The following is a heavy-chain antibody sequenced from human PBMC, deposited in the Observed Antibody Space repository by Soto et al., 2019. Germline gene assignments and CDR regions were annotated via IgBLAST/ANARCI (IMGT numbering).Heavy chain of an antibody. V-gene: IGHV1-46*01. D-gene: IGHD2-15*01. CDR2: INPSGGST. Sequence: ASVKVSWKASGYTFTSYYMHWVRQAPGQGLEWMGIINPSGGSTNYAQKLQGRVAMTRDTSTSTVYMELNSLRAEDTAVYYCAKEERLAAVAATSGGNWFDPWGQGTLVTVSS. J-gene: IGHJ5*02. CDR1: GYTFTSYY. CDR3: AKEERLAAVAATSGGNWFDP.